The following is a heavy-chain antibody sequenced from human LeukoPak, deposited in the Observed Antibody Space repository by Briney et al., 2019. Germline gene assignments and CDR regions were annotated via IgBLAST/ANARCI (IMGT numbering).Heavy chain of an antibody. V-gene: IGHV4-4*07. CDR2: IYTSGST. CDR3: ARLRFYGSGSPKGEFDY. Sequence: PSETLSLTCTVSGGSISSYYWSWIRQPAGKGLEWIGRIYTSGSTNYSPSLKSRVTMSVDTSKNQFSLKLSSVTAADTAVYYCARLRFYGSGSPKGEFDYWGQGTLVTVSS. CDR1: GGSISSYY. J-gene: IGHJ4*02. D-gene: IGHD3-10*01.